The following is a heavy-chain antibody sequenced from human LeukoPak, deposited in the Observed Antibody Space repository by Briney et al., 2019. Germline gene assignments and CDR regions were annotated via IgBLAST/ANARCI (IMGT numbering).Heavy chain of an antibody. J-gene: IGHJ4*02. CDR2: INPNSGGT. Sequence: ASVKASCKASGYTFTGYYMHWVRQAPGQGLEWMGWINPNSGGTNYAQKFQGRVTMTRDTSISTAYMELSRLRSDDTAVYYCARGLVWQQLLIDYWGQGTLVTVSS. CDR3: ARGLVWQQLLIDY. D-gene: IGHD6-13*01. V-gene: IGHV1-2*02. CDR1: GYTFTGYY.